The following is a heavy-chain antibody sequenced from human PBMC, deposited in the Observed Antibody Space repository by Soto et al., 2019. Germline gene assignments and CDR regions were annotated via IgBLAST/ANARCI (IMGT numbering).Heavy chain of an antibody. Sequence: GGSRRRSWAVSGLTFSYYWMSWVREAPGKGLEWVANIRQDESEKNYADSVKGRFTISRDNAKSSVYLQMNSLRAEDTAVYYCTNDKFSGSYYVRGLTYYFEYWGQGTLVTVSS. J-gene: IGHJ4*02. D-gene: IGHD1-26*01. CDR2: IRQDESEK. CDR1: GLTFSYYW. V-gene: IGHV3-7*03. CDR3: TNDKFSGSYYVRGLTYYFEY.